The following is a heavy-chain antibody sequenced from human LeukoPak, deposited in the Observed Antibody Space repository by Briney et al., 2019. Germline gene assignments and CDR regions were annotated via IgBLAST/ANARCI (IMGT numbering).Heavy chain of an antibody. Sequence: SETLSLTCTVSGGSIRSGNYYWGWVRQPPGKGLEWIGRIYTSGSTNYNPSLKSRVTMSVDTSKNQFSLKLSSVTAADTAVYYCARGLRSLFDYWGQGTLVTVSS. V-gene: IGHV4-39*07. D-gene: IGHD4-17*01. CDR2: IYTSGST. J-gene: IGHJ4*02. CDR1: GGSIRSGNYY. CDR3: ARGLRSLFDY.